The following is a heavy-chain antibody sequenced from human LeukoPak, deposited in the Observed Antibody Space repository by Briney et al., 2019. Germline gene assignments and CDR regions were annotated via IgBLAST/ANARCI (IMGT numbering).Heavy chain of an antibody. CDR2: IYNSGST. D-gene: IGHD3-3*01. CDR3: ARIFGGFD. V-gene: IGHV4-59*12. J-gene: IGHJ4*02. CDR1: GGSISIYY. Sequence: SETLSLTCTVSGGSISIYYWSWIRQPPGKGLEWIGYIYNSGSTNYNPSLKSRVTISVDTSKNQFSLKLTSVTAADTAVYYCARIFGGFDWGQGTLVTVSS.